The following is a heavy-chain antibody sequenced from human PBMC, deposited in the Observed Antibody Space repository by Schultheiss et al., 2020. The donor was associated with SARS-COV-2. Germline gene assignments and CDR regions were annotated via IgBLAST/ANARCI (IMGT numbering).Heavy chain of an antibody. CDR3: ARDPDLRFLEWPHLVV. D-gene: IGHD3-3*01. J-gene: IGHJ4*02. CDR1: GGSISSSSYY. V-gene: IGHV4-39*07. CDR2: IYYSGST. Sequence: SETLSLTCTVSGGSISSSSYYWGWIRQPPGKGLEWIGSIYYSGSTYYNPSLKSRVTISVDTSKNQFSLKLSSVTAADTAVYYCARDPDLRFLEWPHLVVWGQGTLVTVSS.